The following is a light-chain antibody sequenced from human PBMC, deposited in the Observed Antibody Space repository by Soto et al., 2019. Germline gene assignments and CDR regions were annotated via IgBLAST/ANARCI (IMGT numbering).Light chain of an antibody. Sequence: EIVLTQSPGTLSLSPGERATLSCRASQSVSRSYLAWYQQKPGQAPRLLIYGASSRATGIPDRFSGSGSGTDFTLTISRLEAEDFAVYYCQQYGSSPLTFGGGTKVELK. J-gene: IGKJ4*01. CDR1: QSVSRSY. V-gene: IGKV3-20*01. CDR2: GAS. CDR3: QQYGSSPLT.